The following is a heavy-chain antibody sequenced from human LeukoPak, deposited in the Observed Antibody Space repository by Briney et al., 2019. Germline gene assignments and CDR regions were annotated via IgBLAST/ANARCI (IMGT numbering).Heavy chain of an antibody. Sequence: SETLSLTCAVYGGSFSGYYWSWIRQPPGKGLEWIGEMNHSGSTNYNPSLKSRVTISVDTSKNQFSLKLSSVTAADTAVYYCARARATIFGEWARDDYWGQGTLVTVSS. CDR2: MNHSGST. CDR1: GGSFSGYY. D-gene: IGHD3-3*01. V-gene: IGHV4-34*01. J-gene: IGHJ4*02. CDR3: ARARATIFGEWARDDY.